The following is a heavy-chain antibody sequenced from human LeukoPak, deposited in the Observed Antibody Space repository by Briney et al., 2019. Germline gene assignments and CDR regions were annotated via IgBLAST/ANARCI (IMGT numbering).Heavy chain of an antibody. Sequence: GGSLRLSCAASGFTFSSYAMHWVRQAPGKGLEWVAVISYDGSNKYYADSVKGRFTISRDNSKNTLYLQMNSLRAEDTAVYYCAKDQRIVATIGYFDYWGQGTLVTVSS. CDR2: ISYDGSNK. V-gene: IGHV3-30*04. D-gene: IGHD5-12*01. CDR3: AKDQRIVATIGYFDY. CDR1: GFTFSSYA. J-gene: IGHJ4*02.